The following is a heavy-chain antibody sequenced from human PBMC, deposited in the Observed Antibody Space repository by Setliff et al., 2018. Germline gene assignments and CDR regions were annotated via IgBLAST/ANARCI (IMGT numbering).Heavy chain of an antibody. Sequence: PSETLSLTCTISGDSISDISYYWGFIRQSPGKGPEWIGSIYYSGTAYYNPSLESRVTMFVDTSKNQFSLKLSSVTAADTAVFYCARLSGYYFDYWGQGTLVTVSS. D-gene: IGHD3-22*01. V-gene: IGHV4-39*01. CDR2: IYYSGTA. CDR1: GDSISDISYY. J-gene: IGHJ4*02. CDR3: ARLSGYYFDY.